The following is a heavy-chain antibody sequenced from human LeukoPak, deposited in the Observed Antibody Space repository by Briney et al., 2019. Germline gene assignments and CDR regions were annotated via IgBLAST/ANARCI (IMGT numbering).Heavy chain of an antibody. Sequence: QPEGSLRLSCAASGFTVSSTYMSWVRQAPGKGLEWVSVLYSGGTTYYADSVKGRFTISRDNSKNTLYLQMNSLRAEDTAVYYCARDSNYDYWGQGTLVTVSS. CDR1: GFTVSSTY. CDR2: LYSGGTT. CDR3: ARDSNYDY. V-gene: IGHV3-66*02. J-gene: IGHJ4*02. D-gene: IGHD6-13*01.